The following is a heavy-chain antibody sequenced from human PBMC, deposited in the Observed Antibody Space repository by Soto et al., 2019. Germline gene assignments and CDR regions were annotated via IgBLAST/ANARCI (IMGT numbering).Heavy chain of an antibody. J-gene: IGHJ4*02. V-gene: IGHV3-9*01. CDR3: AKDISWRNIVVVVAVFDY. CDR1: GFTFDDYA. Sequence: EVQLVESGGGLVQPGRSLRLSCAASGFTFDDYAMHWVRQAPGKGLEWVSGISWNSGSIGYADSVKGRFTISRDNAKNSLYLQMNSLRAEDTALYYCAKDISWRNIVVVVAVFDYWGQGTLVTVSS. CDR2: ISWNSGSI. D-gene: IGHD2-15*01.